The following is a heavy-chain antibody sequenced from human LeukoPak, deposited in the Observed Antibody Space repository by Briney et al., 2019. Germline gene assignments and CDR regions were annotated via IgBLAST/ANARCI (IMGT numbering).Heavy chain of an antibody. CDR1: GSPISGYY. CDR2: IFTTGR. J-gene: IGHJ4*02. V-gene: IGHV4-4*07. CDR3: ARDKPDYGGDLDS. Sequence: SETLSLTCTVSGSPISGYYWNWIRQPVGKGLEWIGRIFTTGRSDNPSLRGRLTMSLDTSKNQFSLKLSSVTAADTAIYYCARDKPDYGGDLDSWGQGILVIVSS. D-gene: IGHD4-23*01.